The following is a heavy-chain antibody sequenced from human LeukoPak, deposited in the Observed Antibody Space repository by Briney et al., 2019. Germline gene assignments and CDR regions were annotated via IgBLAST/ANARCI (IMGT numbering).Heavy chain of an antibody. CDR2: ISGSGGNT. CDR1: GFTFSSYA. Sequence: GGSLRLSCAASGFTFSSYAMSWVRQAPGKGLEWVSAISGSGGNTYYADSVKGRFTISRDNSKNTLYVQMNSLRAEDTAVYYCAKESGSSTDFDYWGQGTLVTVSS. J-gene: IGHJ4*02. CDR3: AKESGSSTDFDY. V-gene: IGHV3-23*01. D-gene: IGHD2-2*01.